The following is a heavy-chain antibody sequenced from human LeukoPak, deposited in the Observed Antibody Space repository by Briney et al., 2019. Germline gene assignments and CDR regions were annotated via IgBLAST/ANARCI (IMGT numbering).Heavy chain of an antibody. Sequence: PGGSLRLSCAASGFTFNTYGMSWVRRSPGKRLEWVSAISGSGGTTFLADFVQGRFTVSRDNSRNTLYLQVNSLRAEDTAVYYCAKHGVKDHYDSAGYYFLDQWGQGTLVSVPS. V-gene: IGHV3-23*01. CDR1: GFTFNTYG. CDR3: AKHGVKDHYDSAGYYFLDQ. CDR2: ISGSGGTT. D-gene: IGHD3-22*01. J-gene: IGHJ4*02.